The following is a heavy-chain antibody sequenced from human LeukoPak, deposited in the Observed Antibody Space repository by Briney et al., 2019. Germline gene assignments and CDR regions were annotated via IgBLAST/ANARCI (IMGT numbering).Heavy chain of an antibody. Sequence: GGSLRLSCEASGFTFSSYSMHWVRQAPGKGLEWVAFIRYDGSNKYYADSVKGRFTISRDNSKNTLYLQMNSLRAEDTAIYYCAGAGGHAFDIWGQGTMVTVSS. J-gene: IGHJ3*02. V-gene: IGHV3-30*02. CDR2: IRYDGSNK. D-gene: IGHD6-19*01. CDR1: GFTFSSYS. CDR3: AGAGGHAFDI.